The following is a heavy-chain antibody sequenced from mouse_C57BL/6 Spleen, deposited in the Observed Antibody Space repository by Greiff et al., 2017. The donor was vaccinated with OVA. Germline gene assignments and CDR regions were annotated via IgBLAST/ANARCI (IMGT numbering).Heavy chain of an antibody. CDR3: ASLSLLYAMDY. CDR1: GYTFTSYW. D-gene: IGHD6-5*01. V-gene: IGHV1-64*01. J-gene: IGHJ4*01. Sequence: VQLQQPGAELVKPGASVKLSCKASGYTFTSYWMHWVKQRPGQGLEWIGMIHPNSGSTNYNEKFKSKATLTVDKSSSTAYMQLSSLTSEDSAVYYCASLSLLYAMDYWGQGTSVTVSS. CDR2: IHPNSGST.